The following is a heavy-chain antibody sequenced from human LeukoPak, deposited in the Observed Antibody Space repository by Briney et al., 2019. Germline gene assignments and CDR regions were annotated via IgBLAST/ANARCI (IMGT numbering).Heavy chain of an antibody. D-gene: IGHD6-13*01. CDR1: GFTFSSYG. Sequence: GSLRLSCAASGFTFSSYGMHWVRQAPGKGLEWVAVISYDGSNKYYADSVKGRFTISRDNSKNTLYLQMNSLRAEDTAVYYCAKACRSWYYYYGRDVGGQGTTVTVSS. J-gene: IGHJ6*02. CDR3: AKACRSWYYYYGRDV. CDR2: ISYDGSNK. V-gene: IGHV3-30*18.